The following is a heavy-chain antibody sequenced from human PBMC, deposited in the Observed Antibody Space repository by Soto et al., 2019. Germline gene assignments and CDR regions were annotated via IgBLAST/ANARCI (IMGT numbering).Heavy chain of an antibody. Sequence: SETLSLTCTVSGGSISSGGYYWSWIRQHPGKGLEWIGYIYYSGSTYYNPSLKSRVTISVDTSKNQFSLKLSSVTAADTAVYYCARGRGAWDDDWLHYYFDYWGQGTLVTVSS. V-gene: IGHV4-31*03. CDR1: GGSISSGGYY. D-gene: IGHD3-9*01. CDR2: IYYSGST. J-gene: IGHJ4*02. CDR3: ARGRGAWDDDWLHYYFDY.